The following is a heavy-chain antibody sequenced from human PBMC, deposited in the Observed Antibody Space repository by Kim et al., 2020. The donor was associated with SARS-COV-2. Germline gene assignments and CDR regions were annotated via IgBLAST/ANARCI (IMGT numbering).Heavy chain of an antibody. D-gene: IGHD3-10*01. J-gene: IGHJ5*02. V-gene: IGHV4-34*01. CDR2: INHSGST. Sequence: SETLSLTCAVYGGSFSGYYWSWIRQPPGKGLEWIGEINHSGSTNYNPSLKSRVTISVDTSKNQFSLKLSSVTAADTAVYYCARVSGSGRCWFDPWGQGTLVTVSS. CDR1: GGSFSGYY. CDR3: ARVSGSGRCWFDP.